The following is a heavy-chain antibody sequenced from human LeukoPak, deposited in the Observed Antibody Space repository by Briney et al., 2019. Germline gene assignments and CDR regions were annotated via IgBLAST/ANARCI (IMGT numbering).Heavy chain of an antibody. D-gene: IGHD2-21*02. J-gene: IGHJ6*02. CDR3: AVTAIPPSYYYTMDV. CDR1: RFTFCRYA. V-gene: IGHV3-23*01. Sequence: GGSLRLSCAASRFTFCRYAMITVPGSPGTGLEAGSALRASALPTNFEVPFKGRFTVSRDNSKRALYLQMSSLSAEDTAVYYCAVTAIPPSYYYTMDVWGQATTVTVSS. CDR2: LRASALPT.